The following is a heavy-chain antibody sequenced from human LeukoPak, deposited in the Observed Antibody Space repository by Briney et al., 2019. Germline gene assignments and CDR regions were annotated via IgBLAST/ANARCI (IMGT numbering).Heavy chain of an antibody. CDR2: INHSGST. Sequence: PSETLSLTCAVYGGSFSAYYWSWIRQPPGKGLEWIGEINHSGSTNYNPSLKSRVTISVDTSKNQFSLKLSSVTAADTAVYYCAGRKIFGVAKVDYWGQGTLVTVSS. J-gene: IGHJ4*02. D-gene: IGHD3-3*01. CDR3: AGRKIFGVAKVDY. V-gene: IGHV4-34*01. CDR1: GGSFSAYY.